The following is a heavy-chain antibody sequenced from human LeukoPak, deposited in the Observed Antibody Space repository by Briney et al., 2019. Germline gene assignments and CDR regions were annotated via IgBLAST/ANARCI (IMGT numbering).Heavy chain of an antibody. D-gene: IGHD5-18*01. CDR3: AKVPTGIHVDTAMDNVDY. Sequence: PGGSLRLSCAASGFTFDDYAMHWVRQAPGKGLEWVSLISGDGGSTYYADSVKGRFTISRDNSKNSLYLQMNSLRTEDTALYYCAKVPTGIHVDTAMDNVDYWGQGTLVTVSS. V-gene: IGHV3-43*02. CDR1: GFTFDDYA. CDR2: ISGDGGST. J-gene: IGHJ4*02.